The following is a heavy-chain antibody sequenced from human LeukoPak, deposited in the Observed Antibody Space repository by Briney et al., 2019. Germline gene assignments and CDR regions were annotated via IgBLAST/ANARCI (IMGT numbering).Heavy chain of an antibody. CDR2: IIPIFGTA. D-gene: IGHD3-22*01. V-gene: IGHV1-69*06. CDR1: GGTFSSHA. Sequence: SVKVSCKASGGTFSSHAISWVRQAPGQGLEWMGGIIPIFGTANYAQKFQGRVTITADKSTSTAYMELSSLRSEDTAVYYCARAPYYYDSSGYSRLEYFQHWGQGTLVAVSS. J-gene: IGHJ1*01. CDR3: ARAPYYYDSSGYSRLEYFQH.